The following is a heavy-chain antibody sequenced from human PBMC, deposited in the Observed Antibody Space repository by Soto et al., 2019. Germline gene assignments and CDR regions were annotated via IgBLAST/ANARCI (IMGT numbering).Heavy chain of an antibody. CDR3: TTDTIQFSTTVLATGGAY. Sequence: EVQLVESGGGLVKPGGSLRLSCATSGFSFTKAWMSWVRQVPGKGLEWVGRIRSDADGGAADYATTVDARFSISRDDSKRMVFLQIDNLKTDDTAFYYCTTDTIQFSTTVLATGGAYWGQGALVTVSS. CDR1: GFSFTKAW. D-gene: IGHD4-17*01. CDR2: IRSDADGGAA. J-gene: IGHJ4*02. V-gene: IGHV3-15*01.